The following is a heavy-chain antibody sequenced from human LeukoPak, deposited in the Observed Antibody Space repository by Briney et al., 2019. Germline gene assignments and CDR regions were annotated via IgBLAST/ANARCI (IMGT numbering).Heavy chain of an antibody. CDR3: TRAVAADDFSPGY. CDR1: GFTFSSFG. D-gene: IGHD3/OR15-3a*01. Sequence: PGGSLRLSCAASGFTFSSFGMHWVRQAPGKGLEWVADIWYNGSNKYYAESVKGRFTISRDNAKSSVYLQINSLRAEDTAVYYCTRAVAADDFSPGYWGQGTLVTVSS. CDR2: IWYNGSNK. J-gene: IGHJ4*02. V-gene: IGHV3-33*01.